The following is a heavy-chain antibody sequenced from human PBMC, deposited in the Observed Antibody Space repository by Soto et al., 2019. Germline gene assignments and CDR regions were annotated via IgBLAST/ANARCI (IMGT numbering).Heavy chain of an antibody. Sequence: GGSLRLSCAASGFTFSTYSMNWVRQAPGKGLEWVSYISGSSSIIYYADSVKGRFTISRDNAKNSLYLQMNSLRAEDTAVYYCAREGPPGDYWGQGTLVTVSS. V-gene: IGHV3-48*01. CDR1: GFTFSTYS. CDR3: AREGPPGDY. CDR2: ISGSSSII. J-gene: IGHJ4*02.